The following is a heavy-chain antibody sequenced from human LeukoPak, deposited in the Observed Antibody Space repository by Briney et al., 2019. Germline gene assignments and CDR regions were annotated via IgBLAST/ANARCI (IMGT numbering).Heavy chain of an antibody. Sequence: PGGSLRLSCAASGFTFSSYAMSWVRQAPGKGLEWVSAISGSGGSTYYADSVKGRFTISRDNSKNTLYLQMNSLRAEDTAVYYCAKGLRRAVAAPRGYWGQGTLVTVSS. CDR1: GFTFSSYA. J-gene: IGHJ4*02. CDR3: AKGLRRAVAAPRGY. D-gene: IGHD2-15*01. CDR2: ISGSGGST. V-gene: IGHV3-23*01.